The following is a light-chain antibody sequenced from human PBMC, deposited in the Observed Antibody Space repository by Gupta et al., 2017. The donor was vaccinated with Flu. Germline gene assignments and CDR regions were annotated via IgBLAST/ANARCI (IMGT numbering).Light chain of an antibody. CDR1: QRLLHSEGKTY. Sequence: ISCKSRQRLLHSEGKTYMCCYLQKREQTPQSLIYKVSNRFSGVPDRVSGRGSEAEITLKISRGEADDVGVYYCMQSVQLPLTFGGGTKVEIK. J-gene: IGKJ4*01. CDR3: MQSVQLPLT. CDR2: KVS. V-gene: IGKV2D-29*01.